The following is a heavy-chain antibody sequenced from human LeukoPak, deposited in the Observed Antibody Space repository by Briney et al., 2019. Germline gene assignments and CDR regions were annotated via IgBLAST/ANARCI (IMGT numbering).Heavy chain of an antibody. Sequence: GESLKISCKGSGYSFTSYWIGWVRQMPGKGLEWMGIIYPGDSDTRYSPSLQGQVTISADKSISTAYLQWSSLKASDTAMYYCARHPYYYGSGSYLGYGVDYWGQGTLVTVSS. J-gene: IGHJ4*02. CDR1: GYSFTSYW. CDR2: IYPGDSDT. D-gene: IGHD3-10*01. V-gene: IGHV5-51*01. CDR3: ARHPYYYGSGSYLGYGVDY.